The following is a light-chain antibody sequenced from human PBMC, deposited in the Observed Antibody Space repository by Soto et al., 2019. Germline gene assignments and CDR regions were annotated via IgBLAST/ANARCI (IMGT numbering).Light chain of an antibody. CDR3: SSYTYGNPYV. J-gene: IGLJ1*01. CDR2: EVS. V-gene: IGLV2-14*01. Sequence: QSALTQPASVSGSPGQSITISCTGTSSDVGGYDFVSWYQLHPGKAPQLLIYEVSNRPSGVSNRFSGSKSGTTASLTISGLQAEDEADYWCSSYTYGNPYVCGTGTKVTVL. CDR1: SSDVGGYDF.